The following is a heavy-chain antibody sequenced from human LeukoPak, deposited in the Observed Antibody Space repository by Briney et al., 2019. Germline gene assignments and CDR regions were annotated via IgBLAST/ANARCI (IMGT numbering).Heavy chain of an antibody. D-gene: IGHD1-26*01. V-gene: IGHV5-51*01. J-gene: IGHJ4*02. Sequence: GESLKISCKTPGYIFTNHWIGWVRQMSGKGLEWMGIIYPGDSDTRYSPSFQGQVTISADKSISTTYLQWSSLKASDTAIYYCARLYIGSFDDWGQGTLVTVSS. CDR2: IYPGDSDT. CDR1: GYIFTNHW. CDR3: ARLYIGSFDD.